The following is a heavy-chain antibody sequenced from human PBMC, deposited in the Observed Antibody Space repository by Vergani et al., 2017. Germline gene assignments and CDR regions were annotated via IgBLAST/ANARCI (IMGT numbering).Heavy chain of an antibody. V-gene: IGHV3-48*03. CDR1: GFTFSSYE. CDR2: ISSSGSTI. J-gene: IGHJ4*02. D-gene: IGHD1-26*01. CDR3: ARDRGYSGSYTPFDY. Sequence: EVQLVESGGGLDQPGGSLRLSCAASGFTFSSYEMNWVRQAPGKGLEWVSYISSSGSTIYYADSVKGRFTISRDNAKNSLYLQMNSLRAEDTAVYYCARDRGYSGSYTPFDYWGQGTLVTVSS.